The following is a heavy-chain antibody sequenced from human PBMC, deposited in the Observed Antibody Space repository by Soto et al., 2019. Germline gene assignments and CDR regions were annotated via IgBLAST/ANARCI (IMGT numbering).Heavy chain of an antibody. V-gene: IGHV3-30-3*01. Sequence: QVQLVESGGGVVQPGRSLRLSCAASGFTFSNYAMHWVRQAPGKGLEWVAVISYDGSNKYYADSVKGRFTISRDNSXXTLHLEMNSLRAEETAVYYCARTSTSGYYLSYFDYWGQGTLVTVSS. J-gene: IGHJ4*02. CDR2: ISYDGSNK. D-gene: IGHD3-22*01. CDR1: GFTFSNYA. CDR3: ARTSTSGYYLSYFDY.